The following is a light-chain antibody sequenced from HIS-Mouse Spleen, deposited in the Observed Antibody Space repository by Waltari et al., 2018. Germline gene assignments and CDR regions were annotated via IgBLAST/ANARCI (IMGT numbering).Light chain of an antibody. CDR3: QQYNNWWT. CDR1: QSVSSN. Sequence: EIVMTQSPATLSVSPGERATLSRRASQSVSSNLAWYQQKPGQAPRLLIYGASTRATRIPARFSGSGSGKEFTLTISSLQSEDFAVYYCQQYNNWWTFGQGTKVEIK. J-gene: IGKJ1*01. CDR2: GAS. V-gene: IGKV3-15*01.